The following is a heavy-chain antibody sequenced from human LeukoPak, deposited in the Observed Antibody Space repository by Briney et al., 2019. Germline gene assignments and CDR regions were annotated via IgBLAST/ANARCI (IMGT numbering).Heavy chain of an antibody. D-gene: IGHD1-26*01. J-gene: IGHJ4*02. CDR1: GFTSSSYG. CDR2: ISYDGSNK. Sequence: GGSLRLSCAASGFTSSSYGMHWVRQAPGKGLEWVAVISYDGSNKYYADSVKGRFTISRDNSKNTLYLQMNSLRAEDTAVYYCAKEWWELLPDYWGQGTLVTVSS. CDR3: AKEWWELLPDY. V-gene: IGHV3-30*18.